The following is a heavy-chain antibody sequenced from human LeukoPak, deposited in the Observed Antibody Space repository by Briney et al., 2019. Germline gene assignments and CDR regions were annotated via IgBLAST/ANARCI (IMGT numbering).Heavy chain of an antibody. CDR2: ISDSGGKT. V-gene: IGHV3-23*01. CDR1: GSTFSRYG. CDR3: AMLSSIAARNWFDP. Sequence: GGSLRLSCVASGSTFSRYGMTWVRQAPGKGLEWVSHISDSGGKTYYADSVKGRFTISRDNSKNTLYLQMNSLRAEDTAVYYCAMLSSIAARNWFDPWGQGTLVTVSS. D-gene: IGHD6-6*01. J-gene: IGHJ5*02.